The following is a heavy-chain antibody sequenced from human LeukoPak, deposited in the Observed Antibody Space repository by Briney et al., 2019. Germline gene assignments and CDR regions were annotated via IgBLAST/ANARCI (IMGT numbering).Heavy chain of an antibody. J-gene: IGHJ4*02. CDR1: GSSFTNYW. CDR2: ISPDGSDT. CDR3: ARLTSSWSFDY. Sequence: RGASLQTSRQGSGSSFTNYWIGWVRQLPGKGLEWMGIISPDGSDTRYSPSFQGQVTISADKSITTAYLQWSSLKASDAAMYYCARLTSSWSFDYWGQGTLVTVSS. V-gene: IGHV5-51*01. D-gene: IGHD6-13*01.